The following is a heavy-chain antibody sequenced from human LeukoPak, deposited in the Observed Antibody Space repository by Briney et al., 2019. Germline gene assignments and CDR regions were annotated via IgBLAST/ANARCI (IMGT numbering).Heavy chain of an antibody. V-gene: IGHV3-7*01. J-gene: IGHJ4*02. Sequence: PGGSLRLSCAASGFTFSSYWMSWVRQAPGKGLEWVASIEQDGSEKYYVDSVKGRFTISRDNAKNSLYLQMNSLRAEDTAVYYCARWGTYYYDSSGYYGFDYWGQGTLVTVSS. CDR3: ARWGTYYYDSSGYYGFDY. CDR2: IEQDGSEK. CDR1: GFTFSSYW. D-gene: IGHD3-22*01.